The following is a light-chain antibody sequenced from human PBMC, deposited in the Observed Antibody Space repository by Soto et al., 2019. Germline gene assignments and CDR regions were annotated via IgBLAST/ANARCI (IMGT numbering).Light chain of an antibody. CDR1: SGHSSYA. CDR3: QTWVTGIVV. Sequence: QVVVTQSPSASASLGASVKLTCTLSSGHSSYAIALHQQQPEKGPRYLMNLNIDGSHSKGDGIPDRFSGSSSGAERYLTISRLQSEDEADYYCQTWVTGIVVFGGGTKVTVL. CDR2: LNIDGSH. V-gene: IGLV4-69*01. J-gene: IGLJ2*01.